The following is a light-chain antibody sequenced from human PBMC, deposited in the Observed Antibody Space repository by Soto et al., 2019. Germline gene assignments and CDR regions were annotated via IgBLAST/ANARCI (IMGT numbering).Light chain of an antibody. CDR1: QSVSSSS. CDR2: GVS. J-gene: IGKJ4*01. V-gene: IGKV3-20*01. Sequence: IVLTQTPGTLSLSPRDSATLSSRASQSVSSSSLAWYQQKPDQAPRLLFFGVSNSAAGVPDRFGGSGSGTDFTLTISRLEREDFAVYYCQQYGGSPLTVGGGTKVDIK. CDR3: QQYGGSPLT.